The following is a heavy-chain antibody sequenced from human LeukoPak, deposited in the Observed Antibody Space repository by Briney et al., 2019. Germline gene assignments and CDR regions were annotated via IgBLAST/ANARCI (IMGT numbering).Heavy chain of an antibody. CDR2: ITPIFGTA. CDR3: ARGGSSSWTNYYMDV. V-gene: IGHV1-69*05. D-gene: IGHD6-13*01. Sequence: SVKVSCKASGGTFSSYAISWVRQAPGQGLEWMGGITPIFGTANYAQKFQGRVTITTDESTSTAYMELSSLRSEDTAVYYCARGGSSSWTNYYMDVWGKATTVTASS. CDR1: GGTFSSYA. J-gene: IGHJ6*03.